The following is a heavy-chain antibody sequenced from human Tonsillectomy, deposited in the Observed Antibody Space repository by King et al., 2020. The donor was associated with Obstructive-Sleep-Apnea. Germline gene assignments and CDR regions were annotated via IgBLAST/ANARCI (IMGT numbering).Heavy chain of an antibody. CDR1: GFTFSDYY. CDR3: AGKLGIGNNFYYGMDV. D-gene: IGHD7-27*01. CDR2: ISSSSSYT. V-gene: IGHV3-11*06. Sequence: VQLVESGGGLVKPGGSLRLSCAASGFTFSDYYMSWIRQAPGKGLEWVSHISSSSSYTNYADSVKGRFTISRDNAKNSLYLQMNSLRAEDTAVYYCAGKLGIGNNFYYGMDVWGQGTTVTVSS. J-gene: IGHJ6*02.